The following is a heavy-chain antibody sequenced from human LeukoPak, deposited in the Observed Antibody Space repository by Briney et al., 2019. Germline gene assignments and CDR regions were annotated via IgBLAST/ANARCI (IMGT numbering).Heavy chain of an antibody. Sequence: SETLSLTCTVSGGSISSSTYYWAWIRQPPGKGLEWIETIYYSGSTYTYDNPSLKSRATISVDTSKNQFSLKLSSVAPADTAVYYCARHVGGPNDAFDIWGQGTMVTVSS. D-gene: IGHD1-26*01. J-gene: IGHJ3*02. CDR3: ARHVGGPNDAFDI. CDR2: IYYSGSTYT. CDR1: GGSISSSTYY. V-gene: IGHV4-39*01.